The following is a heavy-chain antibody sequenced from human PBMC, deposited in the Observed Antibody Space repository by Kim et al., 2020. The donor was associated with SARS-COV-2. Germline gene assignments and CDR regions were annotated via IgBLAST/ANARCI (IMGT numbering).Heavy chain of an antibody. CDR3: TTGHGGH. Sequence: TDGGTTDYAAPVKGRFTISRDDSKNTLYLQMNNLKTEDTAVYYCTTGHGGHWGQGTLVTVSS. J-gene: IGHJ4*02. V-gene: IGHV3-15*01. CDR2: TDGGTT. D-gene: IGHD3-10*01.